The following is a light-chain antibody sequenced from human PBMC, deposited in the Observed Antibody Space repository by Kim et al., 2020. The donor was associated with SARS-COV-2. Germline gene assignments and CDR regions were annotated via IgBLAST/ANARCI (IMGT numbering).Light chain of an antibody. V-gene: IGKV3-11*01. CDR1: QSVSSY. CDR2: DAS. J-gene: IGKJ1*01. Sequence: SPGDRATLSCRASQSVSSYLAWYQQKPGQAPRLLIYDASNRATGIPARFSGSGSGTDFTLTISSLEPEDFAVYYCQQRSNWPPRTFGQGTKVEIK. CDR3: QQRSNWPPRT.